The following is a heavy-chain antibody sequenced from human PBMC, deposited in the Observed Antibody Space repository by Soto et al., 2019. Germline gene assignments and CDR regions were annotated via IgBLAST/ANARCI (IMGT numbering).Heavy chain of an antibody. CDR1: GYTFTSYY. V-gene: IGHV1-46*01. CDR2: INPSGGST. Sequence: ASVKVSCKASGYTFTSYYMHWVRQAPGQGLEWMGIINPSGGSTSYAQKFQGRVTMTRDTSTSTVYMELSSLRSEDTAVYYCARDFAYCGGDCYSLDYWGQGTLVTAPQ. CDR3: ARDFAYCGGDCYSLDY. J-gene: IGHJ4*02. D-gene: IGHD2-21*02.